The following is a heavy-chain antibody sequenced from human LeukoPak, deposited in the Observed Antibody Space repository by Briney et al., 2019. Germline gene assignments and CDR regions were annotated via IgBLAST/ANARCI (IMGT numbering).Heavy chain of an antibody. Sequence: ASVKVSCKASGGTFSSYAISWVRQAPGQGLEWMGGIIPIFGTANYAQKFQGRVTITAYKSTSTAYMELSSLRSEDTAVYYCARSPAAAAHGHDAFDIWGQGTMVTVSS. V-gene: IGHV1-69*06. J-gene: IGHJ3*02. CDR1: GGTFSSYA. CDR3: ARSPAAAAHGHDAFDI. D-gene: IGHD6-13*01. CDR2: IIPIFGTA.